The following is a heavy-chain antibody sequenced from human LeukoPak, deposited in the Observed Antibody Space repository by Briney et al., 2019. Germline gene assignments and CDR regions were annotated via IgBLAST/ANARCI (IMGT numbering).Heavy chain of an antibody. V-gene: IGHV4-39*01. Sequence: SETLSLTCTVSGGSISSSTYYWGWIRQPPGKGLEWIGTIYYRGSTYYNPSLKSRVTISVDTSKNQFSLKLTSVTAAVTAVYYCARDHYCSGGSCYDSNDAFDIWGQGTMVTVSS. CDR2: IYYRGST. J-gene: IGHJ3*02. CDR1: GGSISSSTYY. D-gene: IGHD2-15*01. CDR3: ARDHYCSGGSCYDSNDAFDI.